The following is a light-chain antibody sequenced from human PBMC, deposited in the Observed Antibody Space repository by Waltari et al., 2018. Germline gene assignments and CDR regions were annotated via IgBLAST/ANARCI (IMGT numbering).Light chain of an antibody. V-gene: IGLV3-19*01. CDR2: GKN. J-gene: IGLJ3*02. CDR3: NSRDSSGNHLGV. Sequence: SSELTQDPAVSVALGQTVRITCQGDSLRSYYASWYQQKPGQVPVLVSDGKNNRPSGIPDRFSGSSSGNTASLTITGAQAEDEADYYCNSRDSSGNHLGVFGGGTKLTVL. CDR1: SLRSYY.